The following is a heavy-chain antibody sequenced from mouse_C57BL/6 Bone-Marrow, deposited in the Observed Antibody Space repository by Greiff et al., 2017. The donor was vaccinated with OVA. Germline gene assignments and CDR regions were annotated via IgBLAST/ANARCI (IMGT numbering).Heavy chain of an antibody. J-gene: IGHJ4*01. CDR2: IYWDDDK. CDR3: ARNSPYAMDY. D-gene: IGHD2-12*01. V-gene: IGHV8-12*01. CDR1: GFSLSTSGMG. Sequence: QVTLKESGPGILQSSQTLSLTCSFSGFSLSTSGMGVSWIRQPSGKGLEWLAHIYWDDDKRYNPSLKSRLTISKDTSRNQVFLKITSVDTADTATYYCARNSPYAMDYRGQGTSVTVSS.